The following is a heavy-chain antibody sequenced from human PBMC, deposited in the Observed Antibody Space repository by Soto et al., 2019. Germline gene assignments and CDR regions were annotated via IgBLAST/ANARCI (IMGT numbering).Heavy chain of an antibody. CDR2: IYQSGST. D-gene: IGHD6-13*01. CDR3: ARASATIAAAAIFDY. J-gene: IGHJ4*02. Sequence: QVQLQESGPGLVKPSGTLSLTCAVSGGASNSSKWWSWVRQPPGKGLEWIGEIYQSGSTNYNPSLESRVRMSVDKSRNQFSLKLTSVSAADTAVYYCARASATIAAAAIFDYWGQGTLVTVSS. CDR1: GGASNSSKW. V-gene: IGHV4-4*02.